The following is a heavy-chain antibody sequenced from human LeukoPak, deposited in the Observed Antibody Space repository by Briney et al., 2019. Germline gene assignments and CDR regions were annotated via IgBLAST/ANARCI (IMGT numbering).Heavy chain of an antibody. D-gene: IGHD2-15*01. CDR1: GFTFSSYS. CDR3: ARDRLQAFDI. CDR2: ISSSSSYI. V-gene: IGHV3-21*01. J-gene: IGHJ3*02. Sequence: PGGSLRLSCAAPGFTFSSYSMNWVRQAPGKGLEWVSSISSSSSYIYYADSVKGRFTISRDNAKNSLYLQMNSLRAEDTAVYYCARDRLQAFDIWGQGTMVTVSS.